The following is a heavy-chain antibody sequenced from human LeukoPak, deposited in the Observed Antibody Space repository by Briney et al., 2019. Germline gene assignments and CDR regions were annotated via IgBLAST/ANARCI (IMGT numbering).Heavy chain of an antibody. V-gene: IGHV3-74*01. CDR1: GFTFYNYW. D-gene: IGHD5-18*01. CDR2: INSDGSST. Sequence: GGSLRLSCAASGFTFYNYWMYWVRQAPGKGLMYVSRINSDGSSTTYADSVKGRFTISRDNAKNTLYLQINSLRAEDTAVYYCARSLRGYSYGYDYWGQGALVTVSS. CDR3: ARSLRGYSYGYDY. J-gene: IGHJ4*02.